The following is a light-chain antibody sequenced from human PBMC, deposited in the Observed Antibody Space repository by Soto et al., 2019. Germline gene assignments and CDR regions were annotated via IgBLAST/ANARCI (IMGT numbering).Light chain of an antibody. CDR3: SSYTPSSTYV. J-gene: IGLJ1*01. CDR1: NSDVGAYNY. CDR2: DVT. Sequence: QSALTQPASVSGSPGQSITISCTGTNSDVGAYNYVSWYQQHPGKAPKLMIYDVTNRPSGVSNRFSGSKSGYTASLTISGLKAEDEADYYCSSYTPSSTYVFGTGTQVTVL. V-gene: IGLV2-14*03.